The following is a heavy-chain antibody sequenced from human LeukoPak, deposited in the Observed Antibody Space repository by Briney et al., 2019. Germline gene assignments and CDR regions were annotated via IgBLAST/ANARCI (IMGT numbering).Heavy chain of an antibody. CDR1: GDTLTELS. Sequence: GASVKVSCKVSGDTLTELSMHWGRQAPGKGLEWRGGFDLEKGETISARRFQGRVTMTGDKAPDTAKMALSSLTSEETAGYSCTPADIVPEIGAEFLNHWGQGTLVTVSS. J-gene: IGHJ1*01. CDR2: FDLEKGET. CDR3: TPADIVPEIGAEFLNH. D-gene: IGHD2-8*01. V-gene: IGHV1-24*01.